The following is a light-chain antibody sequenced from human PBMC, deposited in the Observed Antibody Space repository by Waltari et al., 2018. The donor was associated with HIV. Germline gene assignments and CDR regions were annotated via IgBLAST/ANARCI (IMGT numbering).Light chain of an antibody. CDR2: GNN. V-gene: IGLV1-40*01. CDR1: SSNIGAGYD. CDR3: QSYDSSLSGWV. J-gene: IGLJ3*02. Sequence: QSVLTQPPSVSGAPGQRVTISCPGRSSNIGAGYDAHWYQQLPVTAPKLLIYGNNNRPSGVPDRFSGSKSGTSASLAITGLQAEDEADYYCQSYDSSLSGWVFGGGTKLTVL.